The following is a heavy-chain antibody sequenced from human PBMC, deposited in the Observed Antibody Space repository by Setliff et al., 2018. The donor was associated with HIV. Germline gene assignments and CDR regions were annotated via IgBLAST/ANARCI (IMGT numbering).Heavy chain of an antibody. J-gene: IGHJ4*02. CDR3: ARALAGGSGWNYFDL. CDR2: INHRGTT. CDR1: GGSISSSSYY. Sequence: KPSETLSLTCTVSGGSISSSSYYWTWIRQPPGKGLEWIGEINHRGTTKYNPSLKSRVTISVDKSKNQFSLRLTSMTAADTAVYFCARALAGGSGWNYFDLWGPGTLVTVSS. V-gene: IGHV4-39*07. D-gene: IGHD6-19*01.